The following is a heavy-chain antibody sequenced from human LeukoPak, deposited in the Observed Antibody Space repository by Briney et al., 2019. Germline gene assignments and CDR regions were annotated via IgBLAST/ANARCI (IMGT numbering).Heavy chain of an antibody. CDR2: ISSSSSYT. V-gene: IGHV3-21*01. J-gene: IGHJ6*04. CDR1: GFIFSDYS. CDR3: ARDWSSTTGMDV. D-gene: IGHD2-2*01. Sequence: GGSLRLSCAASGFIFSDYSLNWVRQAPGKGLEWVSSISSSSSYTKSADSVKGRFTTSRDNAKNSLYLQMNSLRDEDTAVYYCARDWSSTTGMDVWGKGTTVTVSS.